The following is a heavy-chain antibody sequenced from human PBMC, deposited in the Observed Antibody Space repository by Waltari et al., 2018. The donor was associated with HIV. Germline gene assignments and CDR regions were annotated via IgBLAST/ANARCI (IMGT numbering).Heavy chain of an antibody. J-gene: IGHJ5*02. Sequence: VGLVEAGGALVRRGGALRCSCTAFGFTVGNISWTWVRQASGKGMECVSTMDSDSTTDSADSVKGIFSTSRDTYKNILHLLMDSLGVDDTAVYYCAREVVYYDNSGHPGLFDPWGQGTLVAVSS. CDR3: AREVVYYDNSGHPGLFDP. D-gene: IGHD3-22*01. V-gene: IGHV3-66*01. CDR1: GFTVGNIS. CDR2: MDSDSTT.